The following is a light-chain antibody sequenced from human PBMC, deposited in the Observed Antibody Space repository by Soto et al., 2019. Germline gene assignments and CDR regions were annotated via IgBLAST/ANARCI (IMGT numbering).Light chain of an antibody. CDR2: AAS. V-gene: IGKV1-9*01. CDR3: QQLNDYPLT. CDR1: QGIRGN. Sequence: DIQLTQSPSFLSASVGDRVTITCRASQGIRGNLAWYQQKPGEAPKLLISAASSLQGGVPSRFSGSGSGTEFTLTVSCLQPEDFETYYCQQLNDYPLTFGGGTKIEIK. J-gene: IGKJ4*01.